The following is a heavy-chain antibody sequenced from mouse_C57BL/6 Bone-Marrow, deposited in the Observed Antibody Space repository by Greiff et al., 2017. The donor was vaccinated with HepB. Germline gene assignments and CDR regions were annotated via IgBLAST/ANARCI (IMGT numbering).Heavy chain of an antibody. J-gene: IGHJ2*01. CDR2: ISSGGSYT. V-gene: IGHV5-6*01. CDR1: GFTFSSYG. CDR3: ARGAGGDY. Sequence: VQLKESGGDLVKPGGSLKLSCAASGFTFSSYGMSWVRQTPDKRLEWVATISSGGSYTYYPDSVKGRFTISRDNAKNTLYLQMSSLKSEDTAMYDCARGAGGDYWGQGTTLTVSS.